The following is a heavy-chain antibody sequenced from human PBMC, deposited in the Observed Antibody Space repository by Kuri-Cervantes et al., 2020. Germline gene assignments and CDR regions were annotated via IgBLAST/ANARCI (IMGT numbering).Heavy chain of an antibody. V-gene: IGHV3-74*01. Sequence: GGSLRLSCAASGFTFSSYWMHWVRQAPGKGLVWVSRINSDGSSTSYADSVKGRFTISRDNAKNTLYLQMNSLRAEDTAVYYCASVFGESHFDYWGQGTLVTVSS. D-gene: IGHD3-10*02. CDR1: GFTFSSYW. CDR3: ASVFGESHFDY. J-gene: IGHJ4*02. CDR2: INSDGSST.